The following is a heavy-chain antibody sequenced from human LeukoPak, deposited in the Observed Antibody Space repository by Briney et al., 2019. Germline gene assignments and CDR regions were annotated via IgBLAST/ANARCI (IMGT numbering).Heavy chain of an antibody. D-gene: IGHD6-13*01. CDR2: TYYRSKGYK. Sequence: SQTLSLTCAISGDSVSSNSAAWNWIRQSPSRGLEWLGRTYYRSKGYKDYAVSVKSRITINPDTSKNQFSLQLNSVTPEDTAVDYCARDPILVSSSRGFYYYYGMDVWGQGTTVTVSS. J-gene: IGHJ6*02. CDR1: GDSVSSNSAA. V-gene: IGHV6-1*01. CDR3: ARDPILVSSSRGFYYYYGMDV.